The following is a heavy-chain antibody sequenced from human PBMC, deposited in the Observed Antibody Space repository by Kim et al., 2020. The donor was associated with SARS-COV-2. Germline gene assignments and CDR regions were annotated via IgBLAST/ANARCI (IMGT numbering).Heavy chain of an antibody. J-gene: IGHJ4*02. CDR1: GFTFSSYV. D-gene: IGHD2-8*01. CDR3: AKAAVLMVYARRLWYFDY. V-gene: IGHV3-23*01. Sequence: GGSLRLSCAASGFTFSSYVMSWVRQAPGKGLEWVSAISGSGGSTYYADSVKGRFTISRDNSKNTLYLQMNSLRAEDTAVYYCAKAAVLMVYARRLWYFDYWGQGTLVTVSS. CDR2: ISGSGGST.